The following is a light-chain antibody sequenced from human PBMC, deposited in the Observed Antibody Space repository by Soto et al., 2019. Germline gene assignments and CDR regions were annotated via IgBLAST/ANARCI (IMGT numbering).Light chain of an antibody. J-gene: IGKJ1*01. Sequence: AIQMTQSPTSLSASVGDRVIITCRASQDISKDLGWYQQKPGKAPKFLIYSATSTQSGVPSTFSGSGFGTDFTLTISSLQPEDLATYYCLQDHDYPRTFGQRSKVGIK. CDR1: QDISKD. CDR2: SAT. CDR3: LQDHDYPRT. V-gene: IGKV1-6*01.